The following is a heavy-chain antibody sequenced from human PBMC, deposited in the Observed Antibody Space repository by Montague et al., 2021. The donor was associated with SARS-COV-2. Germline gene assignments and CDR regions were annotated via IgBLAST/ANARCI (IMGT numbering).Heavy chain of an antibody. CDR1: GFTFSSYA. Sequence: FQRLSCAASGFTFSSYAMRWVRQAPGKGLEWVAVISYDGSNKYYVDSVKGRFTISRDNSKNTLYLQMNSLRAEDTAVYYCATELELSAFDIWGQGTMVTVSS. J-gene: IGHJ3*02. D-gene: IGHD1-7*01. CDR3: ATELELSAFDI. CDR2: ISYDGSNK. V-gene: IGHV3-30*04.